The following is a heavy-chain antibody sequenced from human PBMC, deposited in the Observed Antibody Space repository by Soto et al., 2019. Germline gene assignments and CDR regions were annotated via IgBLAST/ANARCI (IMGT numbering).Heavy chain of an antibody. D-gene: IGHD6-13*01. CDR1: GYTLTELS. CDR3: ATDRIAAAGTNYYYYYGMDV. Sequence: ASVKVSCKVSGYTLTELSMHWVRQAPGKGLEWMGGFDPEDGETIYAQKSQGRVTMTEDTSTDTAYMELSSLRSEDTAVYYCATDRIAAAGTNYYYYYGMDVWGQGTTVTVSS. CDR2: FDPEDGET. J-gene: IGHJ6*02. V-gene: IGHV1-24*01.